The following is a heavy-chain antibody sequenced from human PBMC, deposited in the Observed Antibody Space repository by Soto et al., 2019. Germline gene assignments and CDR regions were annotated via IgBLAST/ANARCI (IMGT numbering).Heavy chain of an antibody. J-gene: IGHJ3*02. Sequence: GGSLRLSCAASGFTFSSYAMSWVRQAPGKGLEWVSAISGSGGSTYYADSVKGRFTISRDNSKNTLYLQMNSLRAEDTAVYYCAKDRPLGYDSSGYYADAFDIWGQGTMVTVSS. CDR2: ISGSGGST. D-gene: IGHD3-22*01. V-gene: IGHV3-23*01. CDR3: AKDRPLGYDSSGYYADAFDI. CDR1: GFTFSSYA.